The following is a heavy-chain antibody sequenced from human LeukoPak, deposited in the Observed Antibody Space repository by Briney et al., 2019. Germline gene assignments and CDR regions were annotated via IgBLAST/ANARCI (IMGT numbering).Heavy chain of an antibody. CDR1: GGSISSSSYY. Sequence: SETLSLTCTVSGGSISSSSYYWGWIRQPPGKGLEWIGSIYYSGSTYYNPSLKSRVTISLDRSKNQFSLNLTSVTAADTAVYYCARRVGYCNSNGCPPFDYWGQGTLVTVSS. J-gene: IGHJ4*02. CDR2: IYYSGST. D-gene: IGHD2/OR15-2a*01. CDR3: ARRVGYCNSNGCPPFDY. V-gene: IGHV4-39*07.